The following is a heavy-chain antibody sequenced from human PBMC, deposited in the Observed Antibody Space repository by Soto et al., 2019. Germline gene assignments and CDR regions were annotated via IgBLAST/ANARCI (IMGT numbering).Heavy chain of an antibody. CDR3: AQRGGSGYYGAFDY. J-gene: IGHJ4*02. Sequence: EVQLLESGGGLVQPGWSLRLSCAASGFTFSTYAMTWVRQAPGKGLEWVSGVSDNGGTTYYADSVRGRCTISRDNSKNTVYLQMNSLRGEDTAVYYCAQRGGSGYYGAFDYWGQVTLVTVSS. D-gene: IGHD3-22*01. V-gene: IGHV3-23*01. CDR1: GFTFSTYA. CDR2: VSDNGGTT.